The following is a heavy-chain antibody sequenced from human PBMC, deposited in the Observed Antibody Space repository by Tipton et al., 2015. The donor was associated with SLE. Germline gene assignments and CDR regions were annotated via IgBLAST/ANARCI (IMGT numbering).Heavy chain of an antibody. CDR3: ARAPHLTGSYYYYYMDV. D-gene: IGHD7-27*01. J-gene: IGHJ6*03. Sequence: LRLSCTVSGGSISSGSYYWSWIRQPAGKGLEWIGRIYTSGSTNYNPPHKRRVTISIDTSKNQFSLKLSSGTAADTAVYYCARAPHLTGSYYYYYMDVWGKGTTVTISS. CDR1: GGSISSGSYY. CDR2: IYTSGST. V-gene: IGHV4-61*02.